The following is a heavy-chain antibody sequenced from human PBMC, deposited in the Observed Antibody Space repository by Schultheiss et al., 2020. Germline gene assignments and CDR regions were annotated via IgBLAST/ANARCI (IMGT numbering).Heavy chain of an antibody. CDR1: GFTFSSYA. V-gene: IGHV3-23*01. D-gene: IGHD3-10*01. CDR2: ISGSVGST. Sequence: GGSLRLSCAASGFTFSSYAMSWVRQAPGKGLEWVSGISGSVGSTYYADSVKGRGSTYYSDSVKGRFTISRDNSRNTMYLQMNSLRADDTAVYYCAKGSRSRRRYEHPASLDYYGSGSNYNAPRSSEPDYDYYMEDWGKGTTVTVSS. CDR3: AKGSRSRRRYEHPASLDYYGSGSNYNAPRSSEPDYDYYMED. J-gene: IGHJ6*03.